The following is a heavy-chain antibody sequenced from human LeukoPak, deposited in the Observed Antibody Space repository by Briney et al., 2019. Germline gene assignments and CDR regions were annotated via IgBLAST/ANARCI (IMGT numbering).Heavy chain of an antibody. CDR2: IFYTGDT. CDR3: ARRGRRFDP. CDR1: GGSITTTIYY. Sequence: PSETLSLTCSVSGGSITTTIYYWDWLRQPPGKGLKWIGSIFYTGDTYYNPSLNTRVTMSAHTSKNQFSLKLTSVTAADTAVYYCARRGRRFDPWGQGTLVTVSS. V-gene: IGHV4-39*01. J-gene: IGHJ5*02.